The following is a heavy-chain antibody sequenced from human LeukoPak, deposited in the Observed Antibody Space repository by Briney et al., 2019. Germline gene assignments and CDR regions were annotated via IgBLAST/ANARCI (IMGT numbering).Heavy chain of an antibody. CDR2: INPSGST. V-gene: IGHV4-34*01. CDR3: ALGVGETTVDY. J-gene: IGHJ4*02. CDR1: GGSFSGYH. D-gene: IGHD1-26*01. Sequence: SETLSLTCAVYGGSFSGYHWTWIRQSPGKGLEWIGDINPSGSTYYNPSLKSRLTISVDTSKNQFSLRLSSVTAADTAVYYCALGVGETTVDYWGQGTLVAVSS.